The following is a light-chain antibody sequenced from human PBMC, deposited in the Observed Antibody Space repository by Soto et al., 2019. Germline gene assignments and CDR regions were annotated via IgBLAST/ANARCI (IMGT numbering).Light chain of an antibody. CDR1: QRVISSY. CDR2: GAS. V-gene: IGKV3-20*01. CDR3: HQSVTYPWT. Sequence: IVLTQSPGTLSLSPGERATLSCRASQRVISSYLAWFQQRPGRAPRLLIYGASKRATDIPDRFTGSGSGTDFALTISRLEPEDFAVYAWHQSVTYPWTFGQCTKVEIK. J-gene: IGKJ1*01.